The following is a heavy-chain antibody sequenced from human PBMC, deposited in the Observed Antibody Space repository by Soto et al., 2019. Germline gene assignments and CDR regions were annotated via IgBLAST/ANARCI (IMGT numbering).Heavy chain of an antibody. V-gene: IGHV3-73*02. Sequence: EVQLVESGGALVQPGGSLKLSCTASGFTFSGSAVNWVRQASGKGLEWAGRIGNKAKSYATTYAESVKGRFSISRDDSKNTAYLQMNSLKTEDTAVYYCTKYSGSSSTPAALGQGTLVTVSS. CDR2: IGNKAKSYAT. D-gene: IGHD1-26*01. CDR3: TKYSGSSSTPAA. CDR1: GFTFSGSA. J-gene: IGHJ5*02.